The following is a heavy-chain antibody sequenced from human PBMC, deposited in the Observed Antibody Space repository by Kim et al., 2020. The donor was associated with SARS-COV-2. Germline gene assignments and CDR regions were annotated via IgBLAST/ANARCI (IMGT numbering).Heavy chain of an antibody. J-gene: IGHJ6*03. CDR1: GGSFSGYY. CDR2: INHSGST. CDR3: ARVKKDSNYPAYFYYYYYMDV. Sequence: SETLSLTCAVYGGSFSGYYWSWIRQPPGKGLEWIGEINHSGSTNYNPSLKSRVTISVDTSKNQFSLKLSSVTAADTAVYYCARVKKDSNYPAYFYYYYYMDVWGEGTTVTVSS. D-gene: IGHD4-4*01. V-gene: IGHV4-34*01.